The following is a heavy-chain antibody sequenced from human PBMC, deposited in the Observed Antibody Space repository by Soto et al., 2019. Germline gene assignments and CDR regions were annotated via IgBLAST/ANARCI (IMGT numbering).Heavy chain of an antibody. Sequence: PGGSLRLSCAASGFTVSSNYMSWVRQAPGKGLEWVSVIYSGGSTYYADSVKGRFTISRDNSKNTLYLQMNSLRAEDTAVYYCARDHFDTPGKAREPGGYWGQGTLVTVSS. V-gene: IGHV3-53*01. J-gene: IGHJ4*02. CDR3: ARDHFDTPGKAREPGGY. CDR2: IYSGGST. CDR1: GFTVSSNY. D-gene: IGHD3-9*01.